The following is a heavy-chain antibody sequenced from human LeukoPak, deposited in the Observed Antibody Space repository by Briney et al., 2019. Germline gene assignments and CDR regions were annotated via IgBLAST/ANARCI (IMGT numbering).Heavy chain of an antibody. CDR1: GFTFSTYA. CDR2: ISGSGDRT. Sequence: PGGSLRLSCAASGFTFSTYAMNWVRQAPGKGLEWVSAISGSGDRTCYADSVKGRFTISRDNSKNTLSLQMNSLRAEDTAVYYCAKEQGGSGWFRGLDSWGQGTLVTVSS. CDR3: AKEQGGSGWFRGLDS. D-gene: IGHD6-19*01. J-gene: IGHJ4*02. V-gene: IGHV3-23*01.